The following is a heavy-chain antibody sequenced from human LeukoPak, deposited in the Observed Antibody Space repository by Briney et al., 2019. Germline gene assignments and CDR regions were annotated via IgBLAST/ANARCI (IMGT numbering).Heavy chain of an antibody. D-gene: IGHD5-24*01. CDR1: GFPFSSYW. CDR2: IIQDGSKK. V-gene: IGHV3-7*04. Sequence: GGSLRLSCVASGFPFSSYWMTWVRPAPGKGLEWVANIIQDGSKKSYVDSVKGRFTISRDNAKNSLYLQMNSLRAEDTAIYYCTRVGYIDEGIDYWGQGTLVTVSS. J-gene: IGHJ4*02. CDR3: TRVGYIDEGIDY.